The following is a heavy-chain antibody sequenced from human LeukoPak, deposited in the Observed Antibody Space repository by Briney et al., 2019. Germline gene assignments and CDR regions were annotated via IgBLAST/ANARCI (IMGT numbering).Heavy chain of an antibody. Sequence: GGSLRLSCAASGFTFSSYWMSWARQAPGKGLEWVANIKQDGSEKYYVDSVKGRFTISRDNAKNSLYLQMNSLRAEDTAVYYCARDNQDLITIFGVVTNWFDPWGQGTLVTVSS. V-gene: IGHV3-7*01. CDR1: GFTFSSYW. J-gene: IGHJ5*02. CDR3: ARDNQDLITIFGVVTNWFDP. CDR2: IKQDGSEK. D-gene: IGHD3-3*01.